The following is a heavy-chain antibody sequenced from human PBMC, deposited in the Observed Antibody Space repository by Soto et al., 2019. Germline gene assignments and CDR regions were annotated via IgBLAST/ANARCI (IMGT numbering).Heavy chain of an antibody. CDR1: GGTFSSYT. J-gene: IGHJ2*01. CDR3: ARGNHRWLQLWYFDL. D-gene: IGHD5-12*01. Sequence: QVQPVQSGAEVKKPGSSVTVSCKASGGTFSSYTISWVRQAPGQGLEWMGGIIPIFGTVNYAQKFQGRVTITADESTSTAYMELSSLRSEDTAVYYCARGNHRWLQLWYFDLWGRGTLVTVSS. CDR2: IIPIFGTV. V-gene: IGHV1-69*12.